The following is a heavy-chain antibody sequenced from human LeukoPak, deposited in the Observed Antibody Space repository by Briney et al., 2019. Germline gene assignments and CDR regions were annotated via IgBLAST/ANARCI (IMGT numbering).Heavy chain of an antibody. V-gene: IGHV3-30*02. Sequence: PGGSLRLSCAASGFTFSRYGMHWVRQAPGKGLEWVAFIRYDGSNKYYADSVKGRFTISRDNSKNTLYLQMNSLRAEDTAVYYCAKGTFGELLYFDYWGQGTLVTVSS. J-gene: IGHJ4*02. CDR3: AKGTFGELLYFDY. CDR2: IRYDGSNK. CDR1: GFTFSRYG. D-gene: IGHD3-10*01.